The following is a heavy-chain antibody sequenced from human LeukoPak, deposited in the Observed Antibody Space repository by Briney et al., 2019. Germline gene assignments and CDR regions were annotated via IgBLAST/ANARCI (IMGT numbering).Heavy chain of an antibody. CDR1: GGSISSYY. J-gene: IGHJ4*02. D-gene: IGHD3-22*01. CDR3: ARDTYDSSGYSFDY. V-gene: IGHV4-59*01. Sequence: SETLSLTCTVSGGSISSYYWSWIRQPPGKGLEWIGYIYYSGSTNYNPSLESRVTISVDTSKNQFSLKLSSVTAADTAVYYCARDTYDSSGYSFDYWGQGTLVTVSS. CDR2: IYYSGST.